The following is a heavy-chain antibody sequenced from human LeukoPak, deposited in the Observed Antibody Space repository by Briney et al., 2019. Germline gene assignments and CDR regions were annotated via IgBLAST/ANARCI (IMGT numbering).Heavy chain of an antibody. CDR2: IYYSGST. V-gene: IGHV4-31*03. Sequence: SQTLSLTCTVSGGSISSGGYYWSWLRQHPGKGLEWIGYIYYSGSTYYNPSLKSRVTISVDTSKNQFSLKLSSVTAADTAVYYCARDSWQHDAFDIWGQGTMVTVSS. J-gene: IGHJ3*02. CDR1: GGSISSGGYY. D-gene: IGHD6-13*01. CDR3: ARDSWQHDAFDI.